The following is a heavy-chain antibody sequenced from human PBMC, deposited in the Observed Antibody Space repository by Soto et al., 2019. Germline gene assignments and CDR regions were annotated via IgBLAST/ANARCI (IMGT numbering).Heavy chain of an antibody. D-gene: IGHD3-22*01. CDR3: AVHSGYYYWASDY. V-gene: IGHV4-59*08. Sequence: SETLSLTCTVSGGSLDNFYWSWIRQPPGKGLEWIGYIYYTGSTNYNPSLKSRVTISVDTSKNQFSLKLTSVTATDTAVYYCAVHSGYYYWASDYWGQGTLVTVSS. CDR2: IYYTGST. J-gene: IGHJ4*02. CDR1: GGSLDNFY.